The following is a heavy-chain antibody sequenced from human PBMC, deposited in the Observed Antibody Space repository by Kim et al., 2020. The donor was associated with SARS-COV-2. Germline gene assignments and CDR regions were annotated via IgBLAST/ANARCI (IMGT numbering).Heavy chain of an antibody. Sequence: DKRYNPSLKSRLTLTKDTSKNQVVLTMTNMDPVDTATYYCAHRRVFGAFDIWGQGTMVTVSS. CDR2: DK. V-gene: IGHV2-5*01. J-gene: IGHJ3*02. D-gene: IGHD6-13*01. CDR3: AHRRVFGAFDI.